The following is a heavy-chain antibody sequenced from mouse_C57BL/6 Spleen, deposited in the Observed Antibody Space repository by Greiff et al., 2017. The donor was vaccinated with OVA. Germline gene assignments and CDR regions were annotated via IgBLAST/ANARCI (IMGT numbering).Heavy chain of an antibody. CDR3: ATIYYDYGVFAY. CDR1: GYTFTSYG. D-gene: IGHD2-4*01. V-gene: IGHV1-81*01. CDR2: IYPRSGNT. Sequence: VHLVESGAELARPGASVKLSCKASGYTFTSYGIRWVKQRTGQGLEWIGEIYPRSGNTYYNEKFKGKATLTADKSSSTAYMELRSLTSEDSAVYFCATIYYDYGVFAYWGQGTLVTVSA. J-gene: IGHJ3*01.